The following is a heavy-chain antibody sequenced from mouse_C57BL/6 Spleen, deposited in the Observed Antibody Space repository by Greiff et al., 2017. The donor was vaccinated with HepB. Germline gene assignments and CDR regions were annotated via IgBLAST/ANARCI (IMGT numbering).Heavy chain of an antibody. D-gene: IGHD1-1*01. J-gene: IGHJ2*01. CDR1: GFTFSDYG. CDR2: ISSGSSTI. V-gene: IGHV5-17*01. Sequence: EVKLVESEGGLVKPGGSLKLSCAASGFTFSDYGMHWVRQAPEKGLEWVAYISSGSSTIYYADTVKGRFTISRDNAKNTLFLQMTSLRSEDTAMYYCARPYGSSYERYFDYWGQGTTLTVSS. CDR3: ARPYGSSYERYFDY.